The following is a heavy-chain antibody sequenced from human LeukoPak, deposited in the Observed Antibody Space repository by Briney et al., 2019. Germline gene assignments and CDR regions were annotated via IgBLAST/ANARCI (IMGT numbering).Heavy chain of an antibody. CDR1: GYSISRGYY. J-gene: IGHJ4*02. CDR2: IYHSGST. CDR3: ARRITMIVVVPFCDY. D-gene: IGHD3-22*01. V-gene: IGHV4-38-2*02. Sequence: SETLSLTCTVSGYSISRGYYWGWIRQPPGKGLEWIGSIYHSGSTYYNPSLKSRVTISGDTSKNQFSLKLSSVTAADTAVYYCARRITMIVVVPFCDYWGQGTLVTVSS.